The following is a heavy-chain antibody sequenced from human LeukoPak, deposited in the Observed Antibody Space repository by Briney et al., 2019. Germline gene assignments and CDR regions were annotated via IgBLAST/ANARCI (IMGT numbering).Heavy chain of an antibody. J-gene: IGHJ4*02. V-gene: IGHV3-74*01. CDR3: ARAGKYCSSTSCYSAFDY. CDR2: INSDGSST. CDR1: GFTFSSYW. Sequence: GGSLRLSCAASGFTFSSYWMHWVRQAPGKGLVWVSRINSDGSSTSYADSVKGRFTISRDNAKNTLYLQMNSLRAEDTAVYYCARAGKYCSSTSCYSAFDYWGQGTLVTVSS. D-gene: IGHD2-2*01.